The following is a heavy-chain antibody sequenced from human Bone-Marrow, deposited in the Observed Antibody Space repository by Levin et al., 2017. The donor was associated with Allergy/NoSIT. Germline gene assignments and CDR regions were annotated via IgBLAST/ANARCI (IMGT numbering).Heavy chain of an antibody. V-gene: IGHV3-9*01. CDR1: GFTFEDYA. J-gene: IGHJ4*02. CDR3: AKDILSAYQRGYFDH. CDR2: ITWNSVNI. Sequence: LSLTCEGSGFTFEDYAMHWVRQAPGKGLEWVSGITWNSVNIGYADSVRGRFTISRDNAKNSVYLQMDSLRPEDTAFYFCAKDILSAYQRGYFDHWGQGILVTVSS. D-gene: IGHD5-12*01.